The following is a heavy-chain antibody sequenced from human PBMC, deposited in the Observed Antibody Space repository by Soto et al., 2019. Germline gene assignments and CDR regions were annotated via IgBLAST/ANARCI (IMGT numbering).Heavy chain of an antibody. CDR3: TRQTDAVQWLVVPTDYNFDY. CDR1: GFTFGGSA. D-gene: IGHD6-19*01. CDR2: IRSKTNSYAT. Sequence: VGSLRLSCAASGFTFGGSAMHWVRQASGKGLEWVGHIRSKTNSYATAYAESVKGRFTISRDDSMNTAYLQMNSLKTEDTAVYFCTRQTDAVQWLVVPTDYNFDYWGQGTLVTVSS. V-gene: IGHV3-73*01. J-gene: IGHJ4*02.